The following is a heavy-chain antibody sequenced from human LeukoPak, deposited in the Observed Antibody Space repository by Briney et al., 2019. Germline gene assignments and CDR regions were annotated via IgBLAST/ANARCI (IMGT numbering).Heavy chain of an antibody. CDR2: IYYSGST. Sequence: SETLSLTCTVSGGAISGRRDYWGWIRQPPGKGLEWIASIYYSGSTHYNPSLKSRVTISVDTSRNQFSLELRTATAADSVIYYCARNVSRGEPGGAFDIWGQGTMVTVSS. CDR1: GGAISGRRDY. D-gene: IGHD3-16*01. V-gene: IGHV4-39*01. CDR3: ARNVSRGEPGGAFDI. J-gene: IGHJ3*02.